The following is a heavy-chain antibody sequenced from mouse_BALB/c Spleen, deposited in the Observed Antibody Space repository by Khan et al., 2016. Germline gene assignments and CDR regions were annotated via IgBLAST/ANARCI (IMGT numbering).Heavy chain of an antibody. Sequence: VQLKESGPELVKPGASVKVSCKASGYTFTTYTMYWVKQSHGKNLEWIGYIDPYNGNTTYNQKFEGKATLTVDKSSSTAYMHLNSLASDDSAVYYCASDLLWYAMDYWGQGTSVTVSS. D-gene: IGHD2-1*01. J-gene: IGHJ4*01. V-gene: IGHV1S135*01. CDR3: ASDLLWYAMDY. CDR2: IDPYNGNT. CDR1: GYTFTTYT.